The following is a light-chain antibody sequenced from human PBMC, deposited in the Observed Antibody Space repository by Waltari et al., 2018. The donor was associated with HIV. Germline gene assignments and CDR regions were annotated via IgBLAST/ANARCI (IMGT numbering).Light chain of an antibody. CDR3: MQGTHWPTT. CDR1: QSLVYSDGNTY. V-gene: IGKV2-30*01. J-gene: IGKJ1*01. Sequence: DVVMTQSPLSLPVTLGQPASISCRSSQSLVYSDGNTYLNWFQQRPGQSPRRLIYKVSNRDSGVPDRFSGGGSGTDFTLKISRVEAEDVGVYYCMQGTHWPTTFGQGTKVEIK. CDR2: KVS.